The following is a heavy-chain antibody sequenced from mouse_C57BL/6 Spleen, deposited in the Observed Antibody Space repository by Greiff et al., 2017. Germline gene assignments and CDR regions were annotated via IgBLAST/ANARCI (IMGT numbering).Heavy chain of an antibody. CDR2: IYPGDGDT. V-gene: IGHV1-82*01. D-gene: IGHD2-4*01. J-gene: IGHJ3*01. CDR1: GYAFRSSW. CDR3: ARPYDYDAWFAY. Sequence: FQLQQSGPELVKPGASVKISCKASGYAFRSSWMNWVKQRPGKGLEWIGRIYPGDGDTNYNGKFKGKATLTADKSSSTAYMQLSSLTSEDSAVYFCARPYDYDAWFAYWGQGTLVTVSA.